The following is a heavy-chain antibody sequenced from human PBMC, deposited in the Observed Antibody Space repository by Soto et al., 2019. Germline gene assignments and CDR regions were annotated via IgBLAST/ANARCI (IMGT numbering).Heavy chain of an antibody. D-gene: IGHD3-10*01. J-gene: IGHJ6*02. CDR1: GYSFTSYW. CDR3: ARQYGSGSYYAYYYYGMDV. CDR2: IDPSDSYT. V-gene: IGHV5-10-1*01. Sequence: GESLKISCKGSGYSFTSYWISWVRQMPGKGLEWMGRIDPSDSYTNYSPSFQGHVTISADKSISTAYLQWSSLKASDTAMYYCARQYGSGSYYAYYYYGMDVWGQGTTVTVSS.